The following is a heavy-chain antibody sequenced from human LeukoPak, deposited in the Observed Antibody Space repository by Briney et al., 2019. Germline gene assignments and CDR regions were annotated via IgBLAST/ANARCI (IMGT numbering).Heavy chain of an antibody. V-gene: IGHV3-74*01. CDR3: ANYWYP. CDR2: IKPDGTYT. D-gene: IGHD2-8*02. CDR1: GFTFSSDW. Sequence: GGTLRLSCASSGFTFSSDWMYWVCQAPGRGPVWVSGIKPDGTYTHYADSVKGRFTISRDDAKNTLYLQMNSLRVEDTAVYYCANYWYPWGPGTLVTVSS. J-gene: IGHJ5*02.